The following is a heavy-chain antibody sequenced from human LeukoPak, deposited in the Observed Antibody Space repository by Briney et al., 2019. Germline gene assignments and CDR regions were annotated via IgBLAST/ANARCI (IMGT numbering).Heavy chain of an antibody. CDR3: SKTSGRWD. D-gene: IGHD1-26*01. CDR1: GFTFSNAW. Sequence: PGGSLRLSCAASGFTFSNAWMSWVRQAPGKGLEWVGRIKSKTDGGTTDYAAPVKDRFTISRDDSKNTVYLQMNSLKNEDTAVYYCSKTSGRWDWGQGTLVTVSS. J-gene: IGHJ1*01. V-gene: IGHV3-15*01. CDR2: IKSKTDGGTT.